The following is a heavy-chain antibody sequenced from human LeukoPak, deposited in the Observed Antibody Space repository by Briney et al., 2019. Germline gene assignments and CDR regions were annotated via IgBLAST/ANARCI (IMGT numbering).Heavy chain of an antibody. V-gene: IGHV1-2*02. D-gene: IGHD1-26*01. CDR1: GYTFTSYY. Sequence: ASVKASCKASGYTFTSYYMHWVRQAPGQGLEWMGWINPNSGGTNYAQKFQGRVTMTRDTSISTAYMELSRLRSDDTAVYYCARDILGGSYYGVLDYWGQGTLVTVSS. CDR2: INPNSGGT. J-gene: IGHJ4*02. CDR3: ARDILGGSYYGVLDY.